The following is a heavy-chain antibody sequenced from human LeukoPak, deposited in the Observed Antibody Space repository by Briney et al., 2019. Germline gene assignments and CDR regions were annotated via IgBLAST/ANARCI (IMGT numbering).Heavy chain of an antibody. CDR3: ARTTMVRGTYYMDV. D-gene: IGHD3-10*01. Sequence: SETLSLTCTVSGGSISSYYWSWIRQPPGKGLEWIGYIYYSGYTNYNPSLKSRVTISVDTSKNQFSLKLSSVTAADTAVHYCARTTMVRGTYYMDVWGKGTTVTISS. J-gene: IGHJ6*03. V-gene: IGHV4-59*01. CDR2: IYYSGYT. CDR1: GGSISSYY.